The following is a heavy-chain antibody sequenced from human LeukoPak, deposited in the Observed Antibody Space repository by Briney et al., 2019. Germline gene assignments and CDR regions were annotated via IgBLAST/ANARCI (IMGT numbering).Heavy chain of an antibody. J-gene: IGHJ6*03. CDR2: INTNTGNP. V-gene: IGHV7-4-1*02. D-gene: IGHD3-10*01. CDR1: GYTFTSYA. Sequence: ASVKVSCKASGYTFTSYAMNWVRQAPRQGLEWMGWINTNTGNPTYAQGFTGRFVFSLDTSVSTAYLQISSLKTEDTAVYYCTTELVGRYYGSGSYSHYYYYYMDVWGKGTTVTISS. CDR3: TTELVGRYYGSGSYSHYYYYYMDV.